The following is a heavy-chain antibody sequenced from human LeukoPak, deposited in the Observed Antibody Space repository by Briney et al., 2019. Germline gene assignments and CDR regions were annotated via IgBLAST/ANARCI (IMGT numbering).Heavy chain of an antibody. CDR1: GFSFSSYE. D-gene: IGHD3-3*01. V-gene: IGHV3-48*03. Sequence: GGSLRLSCAASGFSFSSYEMNWVRQAPGKGLEWVSYISSSGSTIYYADSVKVRFTISRDNAKNSLYLQMNSLRAEDTAVYYCARPLRFLGGGAFDNWGQGTMVTVSS. CDR3: ARPLRFLGGGAFDN. J-gene: IGHJ3*02. CDR2: ISSSGSTI.